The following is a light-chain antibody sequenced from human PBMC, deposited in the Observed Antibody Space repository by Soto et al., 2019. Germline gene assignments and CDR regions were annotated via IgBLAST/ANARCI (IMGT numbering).Light chain of an antibody. CDR2: DAS. CDR1: QNINNY. CDR3: QQYNSFSWT. Sequence: DIQMTQSPSSLSASVGDRVTITCQASQNINNYLNWYQQKPGKAPKLLIYDASSLEGGVPSRFSGSGSGTEFTLTISGLQPDDFATYYCQQYNSFSWTFGQGTKVDIK. J-gene: IGKJ1*01. V-gene: IGKV1-5*01.